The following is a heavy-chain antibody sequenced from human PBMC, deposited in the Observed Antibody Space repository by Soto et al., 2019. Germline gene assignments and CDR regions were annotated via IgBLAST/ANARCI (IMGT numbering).Heavy chain of an antibody. D-gene: IGHD3-10*01. CDR2: INAGNGNT. V-gene: IGHV1-3*01. Sequence: GASGKVSWKECGYTLANYGMEWVSQAPGQRLEWMGWINAGNGNTKYSQKFQGRVTITRDTSASTAYMELSSLRSEDTAVYYCAREYGSSFDYWGQGTLVTVSS. J-gene: IGHJ4*02. CDR1: GYTLANYG. CDR3: AREYGSSFDY.